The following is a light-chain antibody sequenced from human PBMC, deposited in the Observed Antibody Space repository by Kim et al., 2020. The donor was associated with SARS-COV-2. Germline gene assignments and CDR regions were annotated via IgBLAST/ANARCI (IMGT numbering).Light chain of an antibody. J-gene: IGLJ3*02. CDR2: YDS. Sequence: PGKTARITCGGNNIGSKRVHWYQQKPGQARVLVIYYDSDRPSGSPERFSGSNSGNTATLTISRVEAGDEADYYCQVWDSSSDHPVFGGGTQLTVL. V-gene: IGLV3-21*04. CDR3: QVWDSSSDHPV. CDR1: NIGSKR.